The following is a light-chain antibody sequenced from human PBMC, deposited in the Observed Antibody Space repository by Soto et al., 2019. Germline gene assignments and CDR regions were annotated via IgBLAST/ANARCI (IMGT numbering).Light chain of an antibody. J-gene: IGLJ1*01. CDR3: CSFAGSYTYV. V-gene: IGLV2-11*01. Sequence: QSALTQPRSVSGSPGQSVTISCTGSSSDAGRYEYVSWYQQHPGKVPKLIIYDVSERPAGVPDRFSGSKSGNTASLTISGLQAEDEADYSCCSFAGSYTYVFGGGTKVTVL. CDR2: DVS. CDR1: SSDAGRYEY.